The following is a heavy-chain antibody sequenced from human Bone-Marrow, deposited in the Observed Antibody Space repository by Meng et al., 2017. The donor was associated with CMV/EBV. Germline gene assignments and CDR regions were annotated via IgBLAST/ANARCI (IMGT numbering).Heavy chain of an antibody. CDR2: IRSKAYGGTT. D-gene: IGHD1-7*01. V-gene: IGHV3-49*04. J-gene: IGHJ6*02. Sequence: GESLKISCTASGFTFGDYAMSWVRQAPGKGLEWVGVIRSKAYGGTTEYAASVKGRFTISRDDSKSIAYLQMNSLKTEDTAVYYCTTDLQISGTTGYYGMDVWGQGTTVTVSS. CDR1: GFTFGDYA. CDR3: TTDLQISGTTGYYGMDV.